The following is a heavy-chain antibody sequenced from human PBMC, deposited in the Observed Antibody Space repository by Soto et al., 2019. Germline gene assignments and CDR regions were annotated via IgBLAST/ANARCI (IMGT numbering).Heavy chain of an antibody. CDR3: AKETKDYGDYVVSGFDC. J-gene: IGHJ4*02. CDR2: ISYDGSSK. V-gene: IGHV3-30*18. CDR1: GFTFRTYG. D-gene: IGHD4-17*01. Sequence: QVQLVESGGGVVQPGRSLRLSCAASGFTFRTYGMHWVRQAPGKGLEWLAVISYDGSSKYYADSVKGRFTISRDNSKNTLYLQMNSLRGEDTAVYYCAKETKDYGDYVVSGFDCGGQGTLVTVSS.